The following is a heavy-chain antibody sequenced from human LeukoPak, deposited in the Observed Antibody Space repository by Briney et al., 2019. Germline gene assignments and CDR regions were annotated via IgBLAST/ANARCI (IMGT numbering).Heavy chain of an antibody. D-gene: IGHD6-13*01. CDR2: ISYDGSNK. CDR3: AKEEFSSWYQTYYYYGMDV. V-gene: IGHV3-30-3*01. CDR1: GFTFSSYA. Sequence: GRSLRLSCAASGFTFSSYAMHWVRQAPGKGLEWVAVISYDGSNKYYADSVKGRFTISRDNSKNTLYLQMNSLRAEDTAVYYCAKEEFSSWYQTYYYYGMDVWGQGTTVTVSS. J-gene: IGHJ6*02.